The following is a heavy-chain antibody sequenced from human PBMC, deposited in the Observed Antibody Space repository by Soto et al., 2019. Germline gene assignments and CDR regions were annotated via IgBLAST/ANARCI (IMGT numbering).Heavy chain of an antibody. CDR1: GYTFTGYY. D-gene: IGHD5-18*01. CDR2: INPNSGGT. J-gene: IGHJ4*02. V-gene: IGHV1-2*04. Sequence: ASVKVSCKASGYTFTGYYMHWVRQAPGQGLEWMGWINPNSGGTNYAQKFQGWVTMTRDTSISTAYMELSRLRSDDTAVYYCARAIYSYGYGYYFDYWGQGTLVTVSS. CDR3: ARAIYSYGYGYYFDY.